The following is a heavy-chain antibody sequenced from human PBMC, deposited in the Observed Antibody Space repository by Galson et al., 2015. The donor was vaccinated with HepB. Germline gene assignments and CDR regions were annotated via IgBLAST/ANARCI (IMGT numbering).Heavy chain of an antibody. CDR3: AKVRPDYYDAGGYPHDPFDI. Sequence: SLRLSCAASGFTFSDYAMNWVRQAPGKGLEWVSSISGRGDTTYYADSVKGRFTISRDDSDNTLFLQMISLRAEDTALYYCAKVRPDYYDAGGYPHDPFDIWGQGTMVTVSS. CDR2: ISGRGDTT. J-gene: IGHJ3*02. CDR1: GFTFSDYA. V-gene: IGHV3-23*01. D-gene: IGHD3-22*01.